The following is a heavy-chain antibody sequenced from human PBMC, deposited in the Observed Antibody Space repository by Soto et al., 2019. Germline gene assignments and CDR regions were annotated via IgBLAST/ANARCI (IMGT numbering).Heavy chain of an antibody. D-gene: IGHD3-10*01. V-gene: IGHV4-31*03. CDR3: VRGVLS. CDR2: IHHSGST. CDR1: GGSISSGGYY. Sequence: QVQLQESGPGLVKASQTLSLTCNVSGGSISSGGYYWTWIRQHPGKGMEWLGNIHHSGSTFYNQSPKSRVSISGDTSKNQFSLKLSSVTAADTAVYFCVRGVLSWGQGTLVTVSS. J-gene: IGHJ1*01.